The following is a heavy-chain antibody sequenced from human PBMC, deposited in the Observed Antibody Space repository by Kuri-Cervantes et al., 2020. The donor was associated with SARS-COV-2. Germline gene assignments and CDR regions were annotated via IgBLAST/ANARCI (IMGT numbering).Heavy chain of an antibody. CDR2: ISSSGSAI. J-gene: IGHJ2*01. D-gene: IGHD5-24*01. V-gene: IGHV3-48*03. CDR3: ARESRDAYNLGSFDL. CDR1: GFTFSSYE. Sequence: GESLKISCAASGFTFSSYEMHWVRQAPGKGLEWVSYISSSGSAIYYVDSVKGRFTISRDNAKNSLYLQMNSLRDEDTAVYYCARESRDAYNLGSFDLWGRGTLVTVSS.